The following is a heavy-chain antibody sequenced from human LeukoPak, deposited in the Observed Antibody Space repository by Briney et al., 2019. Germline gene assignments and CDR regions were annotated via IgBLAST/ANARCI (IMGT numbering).Heavy chain of an antibody. CDR1: GYSISSGHY. J-gene: IGHJ5*02. V-gene: IGHV4-38-2*02. CDR3: AKAPGGYYPA. D-gene: IGHD3-22*01. Sequence: SETLSLTCTVSGYSISSGHYWGWIRQPPGKGLEWIGSIYHSGSTYYNPSLKSRVTISVDTSKNQFSLKLSSVTAADTAVYYCAKAPGGYYPAWGQGTLVTVSS. CDR2: IYHSGST.